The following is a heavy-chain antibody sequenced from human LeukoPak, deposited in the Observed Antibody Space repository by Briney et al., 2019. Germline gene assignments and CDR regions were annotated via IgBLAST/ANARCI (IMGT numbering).Heavy chain of an antibody. Sequence: PGGSLRLSCAASGFPFSNYWMHWVRQAPGKGLVWVSRINTDGRITSYADSVKGRFTISRDNAKNTLYLQMNSLRDEETAVYYCVRIGYSSNLLGIDYWGQGTLVTVSS. D-gene: IGHD5-12*01. J-gene: IGHJ4*02. V-gene: IGHV3-74*01. CDR3: VRIGYSSNLLGIDY. CDR1: GFPFSNYW. CDR2: INTDGRIT.